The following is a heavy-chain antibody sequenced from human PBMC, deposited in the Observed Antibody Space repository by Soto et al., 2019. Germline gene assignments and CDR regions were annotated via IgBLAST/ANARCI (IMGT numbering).Heavy chain of an antibody. D-gene: IGHD2-21*01. V-gene: IGHV3-23*01. CDR3: AKDRGVLVIANEYFDL. CDR2: ISGSGGST. CDR1: GFTFSSYA. J-gene: IGHJ2*01. Sequence: EVQLLESGGGLVQPGGSLRLSCAASGFTFSSYAMSWVRQAPGKGLEWVSAISGSGGSTYYADSVKCRFTISRDNSKNTLYLQMDSLRAEDTAVYYCAKDRGVLVIANEYFDLWGRVTLVTVSS.